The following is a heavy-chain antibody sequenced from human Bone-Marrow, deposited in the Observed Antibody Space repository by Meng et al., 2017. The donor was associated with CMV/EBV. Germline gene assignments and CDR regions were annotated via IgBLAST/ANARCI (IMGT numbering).Heavy chain of an antibody. Sequence: GGSLRLSCAASGFTFSSYSMNWVRQAPGKGLEWVSSISSSSSYIYYADSVKGRFTISRDNAKNSLFLQMNSLRAEDTAVYYCARDDTQETYYYGMDVWGQGTTVTVSS. V-gene: IGHV3-21*01. CDR2: ISSSSSYI. J-gene: IGHJ6*02. CDR1: GFTFSSYS. CDR3: ARDDTQETYYYGMDV.